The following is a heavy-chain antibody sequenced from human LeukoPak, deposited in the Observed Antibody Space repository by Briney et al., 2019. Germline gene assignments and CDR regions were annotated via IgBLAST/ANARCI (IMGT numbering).Heavy chain of an antibody. J-gene: IGHJ4*02. CDR2: IDNAGSIT. CDR1: GFTFSNYW. Sequence: GGSLRLSCAASGFTFSNYWIHWVRQAPGKGLVWVSRIDNAGSITTYADSVKSRFTISRNNAENTLYLQMNSLRVEDTAVYYCVRSAFHAGSGNYYDYWGQGTLVTVSS. D-gene: IGHD3-22*01. V-gene: IGHV3-74*03. CDR3: VRSAFHAGSGNYYDY.